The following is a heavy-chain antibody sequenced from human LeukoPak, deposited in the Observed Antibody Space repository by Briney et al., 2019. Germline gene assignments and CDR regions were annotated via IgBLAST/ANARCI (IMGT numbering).Heavy chain of an antibody. CDR2: INHSGST. D-gene: IGHD3-22*01. Sequence: SETLSLTCAVSGGSFSGYYWTWIRQPPGKGLEWIGEINHSGSTNYNPSLKSRVTISVDTSKNQFSLKLSSVTAADTAVYYCARGPGNYYDSSGYYYWGQGTLVTVSS. V-gene: IGHV4-34*01. CDR3: ARGPGNYYDSSGYYY. J-gene: IGHJ4*02. CDR1: GGSFSGYY.